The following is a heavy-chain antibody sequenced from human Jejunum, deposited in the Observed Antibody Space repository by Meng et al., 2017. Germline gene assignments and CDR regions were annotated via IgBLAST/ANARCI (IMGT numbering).Heavy chain of an antibody. D-gene: IGHD6-19*01. J-gene: IGHJ4*02. CDR2: IYYSGTA. Sequence: QVQLQESGPGLVKPPQSLSLTCTVSGVSASSAGYYWSWIRQLPGKGLEWIGYIYYSGTAYYNPSLKSRATISLDTSENQFSLKLSFVLAADTAVYYCARDRPTPDFLAVAGTFDYWGQGILVTVSS. V-gene: IGHV4-31*03. CDR3: ARDRPTPDFLAVAGTFDY. CDR1: GVSASSAGYY.